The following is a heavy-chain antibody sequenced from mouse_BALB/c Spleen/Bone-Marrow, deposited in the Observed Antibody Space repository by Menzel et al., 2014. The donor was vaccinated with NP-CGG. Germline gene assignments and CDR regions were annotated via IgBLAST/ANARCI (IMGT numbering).Heavy chain of an antibody. CDR2: IRNKANGYTT. D-gene: IGHD1-1*01. Sequence: EVQGVESGGGLVQPGGSLRLSCATSGFTFTDYYMSWVRQPPGKALEWLGFIRNKANGYTTEYSASVKGRFTIPKDNSQTILYHQMNNLRTEDSATYYCARDKNYGNNWYFDFWGAGTTVTVSS. V-gene: IGHV7-3*02. CDR3: ARDKNYGNNWYFDF. CDR1: GFTFTDYY. J-gene: IGHJ1*01.